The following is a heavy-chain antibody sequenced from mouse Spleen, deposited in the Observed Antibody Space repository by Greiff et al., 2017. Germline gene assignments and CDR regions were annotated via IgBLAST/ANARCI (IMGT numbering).Heavy chain of an antibody. CDR1: GFNIKDYY. Sequence: DVKLVESGAELVRPGALVKLSCKASGFNIKDYYMHWVKQRPEQGLEWIGWIDPENGNTIYDPKFQGKASIAADTSSNTAYLQLSSLTSEDSAVYYCARKTYYGNLYAMDYWGQGTSVTVSS. CDR2: IDPENGNT. V-gene: IGHV14-1*02. J-gene: IGHJ4*01. D-gene: IGHD2-10*01. CDR3: ARKTYYGNLYAMDY.